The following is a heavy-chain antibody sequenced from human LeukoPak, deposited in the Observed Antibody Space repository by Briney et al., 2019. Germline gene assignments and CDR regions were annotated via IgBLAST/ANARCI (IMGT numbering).Heavy chain of an antibody. V-gene: IGHV3-21*01. J-gene: IGHJ6*04. Sequence: GGSLRLSCAAPGFTFSSYSMNWVRQAPGKGLEWVSSISSSSSYIYYADSVKGRFTISRDNAKNSLYLQMNSLRAEDTAVYYCASTPDPTYYDFWSGYFRVGTPEVWGKGTTVTVSS. D-gene: IGHD3-3*01. CDR3: ASTPDPTYYDFWSGYFRVGTPEV. CDR2: ISSSSSYI. CDR1: GFTFSSYS.